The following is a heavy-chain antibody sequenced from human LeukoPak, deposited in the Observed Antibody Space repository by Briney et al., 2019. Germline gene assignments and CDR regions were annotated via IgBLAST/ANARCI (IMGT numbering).Heavy chain of an antibody. CDR3: ARVSYGDYAPHFDY. CDR2: INPNSDYT. V-gene: IGHV1-2*06. CDR1: GYTFTGYY. D-gene: IGHD4-17*01. J-gene: IGHJ4*02. Sequence: GSSVRVSCKASGYTFTGYYMRWVRQAPGQGLEWMGRINPNSDYTEYAQKFQGRVTMTRDTSISTAYMELRRLRSDDTAIYDSARVSYGDYAPHFDYWGQGTLVSVSS.